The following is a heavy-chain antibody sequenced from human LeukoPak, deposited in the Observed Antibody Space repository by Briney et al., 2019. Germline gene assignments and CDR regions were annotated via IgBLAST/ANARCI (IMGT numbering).Heavy chain of an antibody. D-gene: IGHD2-8*01. Sequence: GGSLRLSCAASRFTFSSYSMNWVRQAPGKGLEWVSSISSSSSYIYYADSVKGRFTISRDNAKNSLYLQMNSLRAEDTAVYYCARARMYYYYMDVWGKGTTVTVSS. CDR2: ISSSSSYI. CDR3: ARARMYYYYMDV. J-gene: IGHJ6*03. CDR1: RFTFSSYS. V-gene: IGHV3-21*01.